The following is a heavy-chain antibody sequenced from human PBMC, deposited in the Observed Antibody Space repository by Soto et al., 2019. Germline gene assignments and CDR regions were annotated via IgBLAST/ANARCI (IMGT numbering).Heavy chain of an antibody. V-gene: IGHV3-21*01. CDR2: ISSASSYK. CDR1: GFTFSDYS. Sequence: GGSLRLSCAASGFTFSDYSMNWVRQTPGKGLEWVSSISSASSYKYYADSLKGRFTISRDNAKNSLYLQMNSLTAEDTAVYYCARGPLRIATAATRWFDTWGQGTLVTVSS. J-gene: IGHJ5*02. D-gene: IGHD6-13*01. CDR3: ARGPLRIATAATRWFDT.